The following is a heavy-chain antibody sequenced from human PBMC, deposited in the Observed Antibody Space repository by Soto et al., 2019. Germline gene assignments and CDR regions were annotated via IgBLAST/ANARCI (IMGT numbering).Heavy chain of an antibody. CDR1: GFTFDDYA. D-gene: IGHD2-15*01. V-gene: IGHV3-9*01. J-gene: IGHJ4*02. CDR3: SDSPLDIGLSSAFDY. Sequence: EVQLVESGGGLVQPDRSLRLACAASGFTFDDYAMLWVRQGPGKGLEWVSGISWNGGGIGYEASVKGRFTISRDNAKNFLDLYMDSVSSEDTAFYDCSDSPLDIGLSSAFDYWGQGTLFNVSS. CDR2: ISWNGGGI.